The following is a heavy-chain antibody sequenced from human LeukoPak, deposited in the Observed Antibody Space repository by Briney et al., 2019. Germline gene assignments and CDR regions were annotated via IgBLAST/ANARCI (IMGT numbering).Heavy chain of an antibody. Sequence: SETLSLTCTVSGSISGYYWSWIRQPPGKGLEWIGYNYTSGSTNYNPSLESRVTISVDTSKNQFSLDLSSVTAADTAVYYCARQKCTSTSCLTKNAFDIWGQGTMVTVSS. CDR2: NYTSGST. V-gene: IGHV4-4*09. CDR3: ARQKCTSTSCLTKNAFDI. J-gene: IGHJ3*02. CDR1: GSISGYY. D-gene: IGHD2-2*01.